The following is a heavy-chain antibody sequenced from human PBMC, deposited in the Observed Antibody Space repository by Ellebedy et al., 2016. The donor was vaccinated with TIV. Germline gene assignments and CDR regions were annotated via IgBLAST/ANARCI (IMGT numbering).Heavy chain of an antibody. CDR1: GFTFSSYA. Sequence: GGSLRLSCAASGFTFSSYAMSWVRQAPGKGLEWVSAISGSGGSTYYADSVKGRFTISRDNSKNTLYLQMNSLRAEDTAVYYCARGGYYDILTGYYYYYYGMDVWGQGTTVTVSS. J-gene: IGHJ6*02. CDR3: ARGGYYDILTGYYYYYYGMDV. V-gene: IGHV3-23*01. CDR2: ISGSGGST. D-gene: IGHD3-9*01.